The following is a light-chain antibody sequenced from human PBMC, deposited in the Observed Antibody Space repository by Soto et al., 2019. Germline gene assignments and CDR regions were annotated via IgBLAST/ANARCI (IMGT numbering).Light chain of an antibody. CDR1: QDISNY. CDR3: QHYDNLPPIT. J-gene: IGKJ5*01. Sequence: DIQMTQSPSFLSASVGDRFTVTCQASQDISNYLNWYQQKPGKAPKLLIYDASTLEIGVPSRFSGSRFGTDFTFTISSLQPEDVATYYCQHYDNLPPITFGQGTRLEIK. CDR2: DAS. V-gene: IGKV1-33*01.